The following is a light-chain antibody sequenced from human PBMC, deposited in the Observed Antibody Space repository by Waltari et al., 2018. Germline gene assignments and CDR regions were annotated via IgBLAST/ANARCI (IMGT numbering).Light chain of an antibody. Sequence: DIQMTQSPSTLSASVGDRGTITCRASRSISYWLAWTQQKPGKAPKRLIYKASSLESGVPSRFSGSGSGTEFTLTISSLQPDDFATYYCQQYNRSPMYTFGQGTKLEIK. V-gene: IGKV1-5*03. CDR1: RSISYW. CDR3: QQYNRSPMYT. CDR2: KAS. J-gene: IGKJ2*01.